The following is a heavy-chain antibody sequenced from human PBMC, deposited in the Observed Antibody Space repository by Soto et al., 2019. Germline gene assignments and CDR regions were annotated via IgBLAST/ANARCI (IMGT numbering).Heavy chain of an antibody. CDR2: INHSGST. Sequence: PSETLSLTCAVYGGSFSGYYWSWIRQPPGKGLEWIGEINHSGSTNYNPSLKSRVTISVDTSKNQFSLKLSSVTAADTAVYYCARASAHDYWGQGTLVTVSS. CDR1: GGSFSGYY. V-gene: IGHV4-34*01. J-gene: IGHJ4*02. D-gene: IGHD6-25*01. CDR3: ARASAHDY.